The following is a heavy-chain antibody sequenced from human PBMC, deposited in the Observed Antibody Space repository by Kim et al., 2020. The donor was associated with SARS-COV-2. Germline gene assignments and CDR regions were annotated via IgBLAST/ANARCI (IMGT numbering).Heavy chain of an antibody. V-gene: IGHV5-51*01. D-gene: IGHD2-2*01. CDR3: ARGDIVVVPAAPDAFDI. CDR1: GYSFTSYW. CDR2: IYPGDSDT. Sequence: GESLKISCKGSGYSFTSYWIGWVRQMPGKGLEWMGIIYPGDSDTRYSPSFQGQVTISADNSISTAYLQWSSLKASDTAMYYCARGDIVVVPAAPDAFDIWGQGTMVTVSS. J-gene: IGHJ3*02.